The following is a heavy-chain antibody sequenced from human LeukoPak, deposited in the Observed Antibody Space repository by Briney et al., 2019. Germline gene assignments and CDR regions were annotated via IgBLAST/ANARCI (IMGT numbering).Heavy chain of an antibody. CDR1: GFTFDDYA. J-gene: IGHJ4*02. CDR3: AKAVIIRGSYYFDY. CDR2: ISWNSGSI. Sequence: PGRSLRLSCAASGFTFDDYAMHWVRQAPGKGLEWVSGISWNSGSIGYADSVKGRFTISRDNAKNSLYPQMNSLRAEDTALYYCAKAVIIRGSYYFDYWGQGTLVTVSS. D-gene: IGHD1-26*01. V-gene: IGHV3-9*01.